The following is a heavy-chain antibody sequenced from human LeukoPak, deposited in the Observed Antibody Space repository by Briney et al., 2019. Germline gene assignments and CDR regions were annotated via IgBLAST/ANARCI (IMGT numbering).Heavy chain of an antibody. V-gene: IGHV4-4*07. CDR3: ARDTYYYGSGSHYFDY. Sequence: SETLSLTCTVSGGSISSYYWGWIRQPAGKGLEWIGRIYTSGSTNYNPSLKSRVTMSVDTSKNQFSLKLSSVTAADTAVYYCARDTYYYGSGSHYFDYWGQGTLVTVSS. CDR2: IYTSGST. J-gene: IGHJ4*02. CDR1: GGSISSYY. D-gene: IGHD3-10*01.